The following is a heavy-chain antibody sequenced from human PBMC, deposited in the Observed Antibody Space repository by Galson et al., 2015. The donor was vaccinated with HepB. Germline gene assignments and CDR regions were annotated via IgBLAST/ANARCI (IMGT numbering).Heavy chain of an antibody. V-gene: IGHV1-8*01. CDR1: GSTFSSFD. CDR2: MDPHSGNT. D-gene: IGHD3-22*01. Sequence: SVKVSCKVSGSTFSSFDINWVRQATGQGPEWMGWMDPHSGNTGYAQKFRGRVTMTRNTSISTAYMELNSLTSEDTAVYYCARSYSSFYDSSRLLAFNIWGQGSRVTVSS. CDR3: ARSYSSFYDSSRLLAFNI. J-gene: IGHJ3*02.